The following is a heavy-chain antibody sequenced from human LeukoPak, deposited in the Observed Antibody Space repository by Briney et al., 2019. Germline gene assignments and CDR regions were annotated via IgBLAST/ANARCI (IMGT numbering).Heavy chain of an antibody. CDR2: INPSGGST. J-gene: IGHJ4*02. CDR1: GYTFTSYY. V-gene: IGHV1-46*01. Sequence: ASVKVSCKSSGYTFTSYYMYWVRQAPGQGLEWMGVINPSGGSTSYAQKFQGRVTMTRDTSASTVYMELSSLRSEDTAVYYCARDSGMVRGTVDYWGQGTLVTVSS. CDR3: ARDSGMVRGTVDY. D-gene: IGHD3-10*01.